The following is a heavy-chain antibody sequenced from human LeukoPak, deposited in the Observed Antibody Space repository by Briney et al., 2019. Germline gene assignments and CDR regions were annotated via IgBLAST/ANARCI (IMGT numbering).Heavy chain of an antibody. J-gene: IGHJ4*02. CDR3: ARAWTGRYCSGGSCYRLYYFDY. V-gene: IGHV3-53*01. CDR1: GGSISSSSYY. Sequence: ETLSLTCTVSGGSISSSSYYWGWIRQAPGKGLEWVSVVHSGGTTYYADSVKGRFTISRDNSENTLSLQMNSLRAEDTAVYYCARAWTGRYCSGGSCYRLYYFDYWGQGTLVTVSS. CDR2: VHSGGTT. D-gene: IGHD2-15*01.